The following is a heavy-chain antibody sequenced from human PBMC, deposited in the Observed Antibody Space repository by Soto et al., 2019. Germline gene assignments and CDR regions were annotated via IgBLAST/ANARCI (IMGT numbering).Heavy chain of an antibody. V-gene: IGHV3-21*01. CDR3: ARDKREGYFDY. CDR2: ISSSSSYI. CDR1: GFTFSSYT. Sequence: EVQLVESGGGLVKPGGSLRLSCAASGFTFSSYTMNWVRQAPGKGLEWVSSISSSSSYIYYADSVKGRFTISRDNAKNSLYLQMNSLRAEDTAVYYCARDKREGYFDYWGQGTLVTVSS. J-gene: IGHJ4*02.